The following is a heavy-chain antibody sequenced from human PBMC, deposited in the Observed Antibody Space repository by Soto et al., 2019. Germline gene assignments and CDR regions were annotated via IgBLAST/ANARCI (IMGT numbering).Heavy chain of an antibody. CDR1: GYTFSNYG. J-gene: IGHJ5*02. V-gene: IGHV1-18*01. CDR3: ARKSRSSSWVDP. D-gene: IGHD6-6*01. CDR2: ISGYKGNT. Sequence: QVQLVQSGTEVKKPGASVKVSCKASGYTFSNYGVSWVRQARGQGLEWMGGISGYKGNTNYAQNFQGRVTMTAAPSTRPAYMDLRSLRSDDTAVYFCARKSRSSSWVDPWGQGTLVAVSS.